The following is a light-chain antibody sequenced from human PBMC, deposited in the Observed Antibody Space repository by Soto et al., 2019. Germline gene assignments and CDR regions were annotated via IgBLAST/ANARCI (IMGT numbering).Light chain of an antibody. J-gene: IGKJ1*01. Sequence: DIQMTQSPSSLSASVGARVTITCRASQGIIDYLAWYQQKPGKAPKLLIYAASTLQSGVPSRFSGSGAGTDFTLTISSLQPEDVATYYCQKNNSAPRTFGQGTKVEIK. V-gene: IGKV1-27*01. CDR2: AAS. CDR1: QGIIDY. CDR3: QKNNSAPRT.